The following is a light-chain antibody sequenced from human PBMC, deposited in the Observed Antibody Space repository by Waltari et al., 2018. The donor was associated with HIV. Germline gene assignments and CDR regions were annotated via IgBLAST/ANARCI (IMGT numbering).Light chain of an antibody. J-gene: IGLJ1*01. CDR2: ENN. CDR1: SSNIGSNT. Sequence: QSVLTQPPSASGAPGQRVTIPCSGRSSNIGSNTVNWYQQLPGTAPKLLIYENNQRPSGVPDRFSGSKSGTSASLGISGLQSEDEADYYCAAWDDSLNGYVFGTGTKVTVL. V-gene: IGLV1-44*01. CDR3: AAWDDSLNGYV.